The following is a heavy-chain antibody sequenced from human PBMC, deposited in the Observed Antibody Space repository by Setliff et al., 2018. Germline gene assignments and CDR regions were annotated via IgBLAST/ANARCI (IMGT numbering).Heavy chain of an antibody. CDR2: ISTDGSSI. Sequence: PGGSLRLSCVTSGFTFSTYWMHWVRQAPGQGLVWVARISTDGSSITYADSVKGRFTISRDNARNTLYLQMNSLTAEDTAVYYCSRDLQGSGDYVVDYWGQGTLVTVSS. CDR3: SRDLQGSGDYVVDY. V-gene: IGHV3-74*03. D-gene: IGHD4-17*01. J-gene: IGHJ4*02. CDR1: GFTFSTYW.